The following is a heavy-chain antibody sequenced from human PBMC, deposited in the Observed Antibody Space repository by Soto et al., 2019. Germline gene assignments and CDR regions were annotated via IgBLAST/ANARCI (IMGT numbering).Heavy chain of an antibody. CDR3: ARQSDFRDPGDFDY. CDR2: INHSGST. D-gene: IGHD2-21*02. J-gene: IGHJ4*02. V-gene: IGHV4-34*01. CDR1: GGSFSGYY. Sequence: QVQLQQWGAGLLKPSETLSLTCAVYGGSFSGYYWSWIRQPPGKGLEWIGEINHSGSTNYNPSLKRRVTLSVDPSKNQFSLKPSFVTAAGTGVDYCARQSDFRDPGDFDYWGQGTLVPGPS.